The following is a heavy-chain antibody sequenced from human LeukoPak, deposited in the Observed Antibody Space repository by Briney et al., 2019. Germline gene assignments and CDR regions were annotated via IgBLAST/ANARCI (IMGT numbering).Heavy chain of an antibody. Sequence: GGSLRLSCAASGFTFSSYGMHWVRQAPGKGLEWVAVISYDGSNKYYADSVKGRFTISRDNTKNTLCLQMNSLRAEDTAVYYCAKDTAMVFRGQGTLVTVSS. CDR3: AKDTAMVF. V-gene: IGHV3-30*18. D-gene: IGHD5-18*01. CDR2: ISYDGSNK. CDR1: GFTFSSYG. J-gene: IGHJ4*02.